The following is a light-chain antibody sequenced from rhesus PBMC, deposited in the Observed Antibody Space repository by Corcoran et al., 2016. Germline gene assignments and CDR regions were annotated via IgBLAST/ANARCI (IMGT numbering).Light chain of an antibody. CDR3: QVWDSTTKCYI. CDR1: NIGTKS. Sequence: SYALTQPPSVSADSGQTAMIACGGENIGTKSVHWYQQKPPQAPLLVIFGDFKRPSEIPERFSGSNSGNTATLTIASVEAGDEADYYCQVWDSTTKCYIFGPGTRLTVL. V-gene: IGLV3-25*02. CDR2: GDF. J-gene: IGLJ1*01.